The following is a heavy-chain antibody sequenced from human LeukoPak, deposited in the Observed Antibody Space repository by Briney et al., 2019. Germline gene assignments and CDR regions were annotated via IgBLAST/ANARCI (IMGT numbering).Heavy chain of an antibody. CDR1: GLTFSDYY. Sequence: GGSLRLSCAASGLTFSDYYMSWIRQAPGKGLEWVGFIRSKAYGGTTEYAASVKGRFTISRDDSKSIAYLQMNSLKTEDTAVYYCTREVEFRSYYYYYYMDVWGKGTTVTVSS. J-gene: IGHJ6*03. CDR3: TREVEFRSYYYYYYMDV. V-gene: IGHV3-49*03. CDR2: IRSKAYGGTT. D-gene: IGHD3-10*01.